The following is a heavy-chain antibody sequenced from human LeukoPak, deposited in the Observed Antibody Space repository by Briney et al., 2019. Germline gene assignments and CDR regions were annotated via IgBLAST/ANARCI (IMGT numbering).Heavy chain of an antibody. Sequence: ASVQVSCKASGYTFTAYYIHWVRQAPGQGLEWMGWISPSTGGTNYAQKFQGRVTITRDTSINTAYMDLSRLTSDDTALYYCARDHNSENWGSLGGWGQGTLVTVSS. CDR2: ISPSTGGT. J-gene: IGHJ4*02. V-gene: IGHV1-2*02. CDR3: ARDHNSENWGSLGG. CDR1: GYTFTAYY. D-gene: IGHD7-27*01.